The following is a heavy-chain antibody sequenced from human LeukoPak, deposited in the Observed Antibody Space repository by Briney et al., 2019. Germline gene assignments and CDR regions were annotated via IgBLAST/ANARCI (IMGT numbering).Heavy chain of an antibody. V-gene: IGHV3-23*03. CDR2: IDIGGDNT. CDR1: GFTFSSHA. J-gene: IGHJ4*02. CDR3: ANEIRPNDY. Sequence: GGSLRLSCAVSGFTFSSHAWSWVRQAPGRGLEWVSCIDIGGDNTYYADSVKGRFTISRDNPKNTLFLQMDSLRAEDSAVYYCANEIRPNDYWGQGTLVTVSS. D-gene: IGHD4-17*01.